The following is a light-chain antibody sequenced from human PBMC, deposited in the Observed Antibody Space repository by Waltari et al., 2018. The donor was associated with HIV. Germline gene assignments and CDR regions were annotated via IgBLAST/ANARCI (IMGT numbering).Light chain of an antibody. CDR3: AAWDDSLSGPRRV. CDR2: RNN. CDR1: SSNIGSNY. Sequence: QSVLTQPPSASGTPGQRVTISCSGSSSNIGSNYVYWYKQLPGTAPKLLIYRNNRRPSGVPDLCAGSKSGTSASLAISGRRSEDEADYYCAAWDDSLSGPRRVFGGGTKLTVL. J-gene: IGLJ3*02. V-gene: IGLV1-47*01.